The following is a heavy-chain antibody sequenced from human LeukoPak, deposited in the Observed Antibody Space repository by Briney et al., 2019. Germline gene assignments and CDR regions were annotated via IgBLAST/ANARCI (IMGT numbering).Heavy chain of an antibody. J-gene: IGHJ4*02. CDR3: AKVVAITINY. V-gene: IGHV1-2*02. CDR1: GYSFTGHY. CDR2: IHPNTGGT. Sequence: ASVKVSCKASGYSFTGHYLHWVRQAPGQGLEWMGWIHPNTGGTNYAQRFQGRVTMTRDTSISTAYMELSRLRSDDTAVYHCAKVVAITINYWGQGTLVTVSS. D-gene: IGHD3-3*01.